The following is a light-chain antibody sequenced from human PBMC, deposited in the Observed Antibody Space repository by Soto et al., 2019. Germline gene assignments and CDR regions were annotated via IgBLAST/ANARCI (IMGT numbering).Light chain of an antibody. CDR3: QQSYSTPWGGGT. CDR2: AAS. J-gene: IGKJ5*01. V-gene: IGKV1-39*01. Sequence: DIQMTQSPSSLSASVGDRVTITCRASQSISSYLNWYQQKPGKAPKLLIYAASSLQSGVPSRFRGSGSGTDFTLTISNLAPEDFATYYCQQSYSTPWGGGTFGQGTRLEIK. CDR1: QSISSY.